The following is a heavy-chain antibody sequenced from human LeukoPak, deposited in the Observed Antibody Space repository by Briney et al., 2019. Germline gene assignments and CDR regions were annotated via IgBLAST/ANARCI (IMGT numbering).Heavy chain of an antibody. V-gene: IGHV1-2*06. CDR1: LWCFHSYY. Sequence: GSSVPVPRQGPLWCFHSYYMHWVRQAPAQGLAWMGRINPNSGGTNYAQKFQGRVTTPRATSISTAYMELSRLRSDDTAVYYCARGCSGGSCPYPLDYWGQGTLVTVSS. J-gene: IGHJ4*02. D-gene: IGHD2-15*01. CDR3: ARGCSGGSCPYPLDY. CDR2: INPNSGGT.